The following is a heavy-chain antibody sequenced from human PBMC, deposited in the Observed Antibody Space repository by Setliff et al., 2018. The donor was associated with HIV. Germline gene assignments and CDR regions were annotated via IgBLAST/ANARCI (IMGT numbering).Heavy chain of an antibody. V-gene: IGHV3-21*01. J-gene: IGHJ4*02. CDR2: ISSSSSYI. D-gene: IGHD3-22*01. CDR3: ARDAYYYDSSGPCPDY. Sequence: GGSLRLSCAASGFTFSSYSMNWVRQAPGKGLEWVSSISSSSSYIYYADSVKGRFTISRDNAKNSLYLQMNSLRAEDTAVYYCARDAYYYDSSGPCPDYWGQGTLVTVSS. CDR1: GFTFSSYS.